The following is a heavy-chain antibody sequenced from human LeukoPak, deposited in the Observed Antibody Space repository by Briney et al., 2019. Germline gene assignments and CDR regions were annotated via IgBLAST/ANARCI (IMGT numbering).Heavy chain of an antibody. CDR1: GYTLTELS. CDR2: FDPEDGET. CDR3: AREEINTIFGVVINAFDP. V-gene: IGHV1-24*01. Sequence: GASVKVSCKVSGYTLTELSMHWVRQAPGKGLEWMGGFDPEDGETIYAQKFQGRVTITADESTSTAYMELSSLRSEDTAVYYCAREEINTIFGVVINAFDPWGQGTLVTVSS. J-gene: IGHJ5*02. D-gene: IGHD3-3*01.